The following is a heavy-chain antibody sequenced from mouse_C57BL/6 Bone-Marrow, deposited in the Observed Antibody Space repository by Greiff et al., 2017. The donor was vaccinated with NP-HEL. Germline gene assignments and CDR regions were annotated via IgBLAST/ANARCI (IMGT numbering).Heavy chain of an antibody. CDR1: GFTFSDYY. D-gene: IGHD2-3*01. CDR3: ARPDYDGYFPFAY. Sequence: EVQLQQSGGGLVQPGGSLKLSCAASGFTFSDYYMYWVRQTPEKRLEGVAYISNGGGSTYYPDTVKGRFTISRDNAKNTLYLQMSRLKSEDTAMYYCARPDYDGYFPFAYWGQGTLVTVSA. V-gene: IGHV5-12*01. J-gene: IGHJ3*01. CDR2: ISNGGGST.